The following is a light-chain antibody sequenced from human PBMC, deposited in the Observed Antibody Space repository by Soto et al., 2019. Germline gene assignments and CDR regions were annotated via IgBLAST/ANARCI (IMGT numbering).Light chain of an antibody. V-gene: IGLV1-40*01. J-gene: IGLJ1*01. CDR2: ANS. CDR3: QSYDSSLRGFV. Sequence: QSVLTQPPSVSGAPGQRVTISCTRSSSNIGAGFDVHWYQQFPGTAPKLLIYANSNRPSGVPDRFFGSKSGTSASLAIPGLQAEDEADYYCQSYDSSLRGFVFGTGTKVTV. CDR1: SSNIGAGFD.